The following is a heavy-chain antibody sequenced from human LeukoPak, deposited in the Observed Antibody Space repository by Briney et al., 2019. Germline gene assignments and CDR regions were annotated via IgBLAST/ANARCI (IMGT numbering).Heavy chain of an antibody. CDR3: ARGDSSGWYYFDY. CDR1: GFTFSSYA. CDR2: ISGSGGST. Sequence: GGSLRLSCAASGFTFSSYAMSWVRQAPGKGLEWVSAISGSGGSTYYADSVKGRFTISRDNAKNSLYLQMNSLRAEDTAVYYCARGDSSGWYYFDYWGQGTLVTVSS. D-gene: IGHD6-19*01. J-gene: IGHJ4*02. V-gene: IGHV3-23*01.